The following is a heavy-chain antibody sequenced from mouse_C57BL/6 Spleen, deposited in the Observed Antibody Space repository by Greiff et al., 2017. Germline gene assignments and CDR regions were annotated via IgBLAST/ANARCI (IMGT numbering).Heavy chain of an antibody. Sequence: QVQLQQPGAELVKPGASVKISCKASGYAFSSSWMNWVKQRPGKGLEWIGRIYPGDGDTNYNGKFKGKATLTADKSSSTAYMQLSSLTSEDSAVYFCARHDGYYVNYPFDYWGQGTTLTVSS. CDR3: ARHDGYYVNYPFDY. J-gene: IGHJ2*01. V-gene: IGHV1-82*01. CDR1: GYAFSSSW. CDR2: IYPGDGDT. D-gene: IGHD2-3*01.